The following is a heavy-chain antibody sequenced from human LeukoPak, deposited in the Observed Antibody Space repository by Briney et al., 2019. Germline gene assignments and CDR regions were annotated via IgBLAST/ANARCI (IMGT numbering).Heavy chain of an antibody. CDR3: ARLLDNDISGDPDTFDV. Sequence: SETLSLTCTVSGGSLSGHYWSWIRQPPGKRLEWIGYVSYTRRTKYNPSLQSRVTISIDTSKRQFSLKLTSVTSADTAVYSCARLLDNDISGDPDTFDVWGQGTTVIVSS. CDR2: VSYTRRT. D-gene: IGHD3-22*01. J-gene: IGHJ3*01. CDR1: GGSLSGHY. V-gene: IGHV4-59*11.